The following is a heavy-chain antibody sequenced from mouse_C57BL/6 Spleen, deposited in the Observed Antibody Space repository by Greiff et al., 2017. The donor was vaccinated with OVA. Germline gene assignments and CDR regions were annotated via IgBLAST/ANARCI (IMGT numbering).Heavy chain of an antibody. CDR2: INPSNGGT. J-gene: IGHJ3*01. D-gene: IGHD2-4*01. CDR1: GYTFTSYW. V-gene: IGHV1-53*01. CDR3: AKCDYDDDGAWFAY. Sequence: VQLQQPGTELVKPGASVKLSCKASGYTFTSYWMHWVKQRPGQGLEWIGNINPSNGGTNYNEKFKSKATLTVEKSSSTAYMLFSSLTAEDSAVYYCAKCDYDDDGAWFAYWGQGTLVTVSA.